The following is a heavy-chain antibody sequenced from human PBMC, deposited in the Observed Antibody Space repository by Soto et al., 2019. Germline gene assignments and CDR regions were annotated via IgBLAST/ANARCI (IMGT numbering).Heavy chain of an antibody. CDR1: GFTFSSYG. J-gene: IGHJ4*02. D-gene: IGHD3-10*01. CDR2: IWYDGSNK. Sequence: GGSLRLSCAASGFTFSSYGMHWVRQAPGKGLEWVAVIWYDGSNKYYADSVKGRFTISRDNAKNTLYLQMYSLRADDTAEYYCAKGQGPGSYSWSFDYWGQGTLVTVSS. CDR3: AKGQGPGSYSWSFDY. V-gene: IGHV3-33*06.